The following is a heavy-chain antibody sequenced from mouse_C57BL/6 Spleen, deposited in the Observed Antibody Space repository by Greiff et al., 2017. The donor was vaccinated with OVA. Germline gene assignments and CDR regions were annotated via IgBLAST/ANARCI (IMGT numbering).Heavy chain of an antibody. CDR2: ILPGSGST. CDR3: ARPDYNEGFAY. CDR1: GYTFPGSW. D-gene: IGHD2-4*01. J-gene: IGHJ3*01. V-gene: IGHV1-9*01. Sequence: VQLQQSGAELMKPGASVKLSCKATGYTFPGSWIEWVKQRPGPGLEWIGEILPGSGSTNYDEKLKGKATCTADTSSNTAYMQLSSLTTEDSAIDYCARPDYNEGFAYWGQGTLVTVSA.